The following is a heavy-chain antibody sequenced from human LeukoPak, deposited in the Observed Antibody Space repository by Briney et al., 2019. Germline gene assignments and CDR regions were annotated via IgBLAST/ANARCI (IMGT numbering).Heavy chain of an antibody. J-gene: IGHJ6*02. CDR2: IYYSGST. CDR3: ARGGRYYDSSGYYPAYYYYGMDV. D-gene: IGHD3-22*01. V-gene: IGHV4-59*01. CDR1: GDSLISNY. Sequence: SSETLSLTCTVSGDSLISNYWSWIRQPPGKGLEWIGYIYYSGSTNYNPSLKSRVTISVDTSKNQFSLKLSSVTAADTAVYYCARGGRYYDSSGYYPAYYYYGMDVWGQGTTVTVSS.